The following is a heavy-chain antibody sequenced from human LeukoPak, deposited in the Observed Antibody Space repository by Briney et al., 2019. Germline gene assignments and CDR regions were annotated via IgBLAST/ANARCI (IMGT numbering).Heavy chain of an antibody. V-gene: IGHV3-30*02. D-gene: IGHD3-10*01. J-gene: IGHJ3*02. CDR3: ARDHIPPHNYYGSGSSADAFDI. CDR2: IRYDGSNK. Sequence: GPLRLSCAASRFTFSNYGMHWVRQAPGKGLEWVAFIRYDGSNKYYADSVKGRFTISRDNAKNSLYLQMNSLRAEDTAVYYCARDHIPPHNYYGSGSSADAFDIWGQGTMVTVSS. CDR1: RFTFSNYG.